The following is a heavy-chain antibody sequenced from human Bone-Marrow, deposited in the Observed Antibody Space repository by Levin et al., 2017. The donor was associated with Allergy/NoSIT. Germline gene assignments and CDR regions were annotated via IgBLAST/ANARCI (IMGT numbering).Heavy chain of an antibody. J-gene: IGHJ5*02. V-gene: IGHV3-23*01. Sequence: PGGSLRLSCAASGFSFNTYDMTWVRQAPGKGLEWVSTITTSGGSTTYADSVKGRFTISRDNSKNTLFLQMNSLRAEDTAVYYCATGQSGNHWGQGTLVTVSS. CDR2: ITTSGGST. CDR1: GFSFNTYD. D-gene: IGHD3-3*01. CDR3: ATGQSGNH.